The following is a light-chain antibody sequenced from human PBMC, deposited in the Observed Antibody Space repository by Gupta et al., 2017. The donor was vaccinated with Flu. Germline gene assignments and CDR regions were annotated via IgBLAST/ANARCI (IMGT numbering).Light chain of an antibody. Sequence: SYEVTQPPSVSVSPGQPARITCSGDALPKQFTYWYQQKAGQAPVLVIRKDNERPSGIPERFSGSSSGTTATLTISGVQAEDEADYYCQSADSSETYVVFGGGTKLTVL. V-gene: IGLV3-25*03. CDR2: KDN. CDR1: ALPKQF. J-gene: IGLJ2*01. CDR3: QSADSSETYVV.